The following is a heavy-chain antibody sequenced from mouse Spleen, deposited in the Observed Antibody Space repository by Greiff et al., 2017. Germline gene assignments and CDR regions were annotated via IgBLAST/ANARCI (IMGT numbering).Heavy chain of an antibody. D-gene: IGHD2-14*01. Sequence: DVKLVESGGGLVQSGRSLRLSCATSGFTFSDFYTEWVRQAPGKGLEWIAASRNKANDYTTEYSASVKGRFIVSRDTSQSILYLQMNALRAEDTAIYYCARDRYDVYFDVWGAGTTVTVSS. J-gene: IGHJ1*01. CDR3: ARDRYDVYFDV. V-gene: IGHV7-1*01. CDR1: GFTFSDFY. CDR2: SRNKANDYTT.